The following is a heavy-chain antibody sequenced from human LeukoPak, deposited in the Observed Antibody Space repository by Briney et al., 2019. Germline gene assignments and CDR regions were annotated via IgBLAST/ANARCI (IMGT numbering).Heavy chain of an antibody. CDR2: ISGSGGST. D-gene: IGHD4-17*01. CDR3: AKSGRLGLRGGFFDF. Sequence: GGSLRLSCAASGFTFSSYAMSWVRQAPGKGMEWVSGISGSGGSTYYGDSVKGRLTISRDNSKATLYLQMNILGAEDTAVYYCAKSGRLGLRGGFFDFWGQGTLVTVSS. J-gene: IGHJ4*02. CDR1: GFTFSSYA. V-gene: IGHV3-23*01.